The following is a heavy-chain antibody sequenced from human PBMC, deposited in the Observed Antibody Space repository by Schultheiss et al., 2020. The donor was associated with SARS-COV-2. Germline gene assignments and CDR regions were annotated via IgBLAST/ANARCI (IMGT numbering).Heavy chain of an antibody. CDR1: GFTFSGSA. CDR2: ISSSSSYI. V-gene: IGHV3-21*01. CDR3: ARAVLDSSSYDY. D-gene: IGHD6-6*01. Sequence: GGSLRLSCAASGFTFSGSAMHWVRQASGKGLEWVSSISSSSSYIYYADSVKGRFTISRDNAKNSLYLQMNSLRAEDTAVYYCARAVLDSSSYDYWGQGTLVTVSS. J-gene: IGHJ4*02.